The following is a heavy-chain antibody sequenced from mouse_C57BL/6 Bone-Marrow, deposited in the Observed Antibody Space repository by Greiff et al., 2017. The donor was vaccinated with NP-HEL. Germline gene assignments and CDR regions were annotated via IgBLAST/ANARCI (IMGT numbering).Heavy chain of an antibody. D-gene: IGHD1-1*01. CDR2: IDPENGDT. CDR3: TTLITTVGAY. Sequence: VQLQQSGAELVRPGASVKLSCTASGFNIKDDYMHWVKQRPEQGLEWIGWIDPENGDTEYASKFQGKATITADTSSNTAYLQLRSLTSEDTAVYDCTTLITTVGAYWGQGTLVTVSA. J-gene: IGHJ3*01. CDR1: GFNIKDDY. V-gene: IGHV14-4*01.